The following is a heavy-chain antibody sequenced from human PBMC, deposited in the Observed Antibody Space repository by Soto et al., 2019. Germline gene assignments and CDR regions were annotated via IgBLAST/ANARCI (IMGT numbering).Heavy chain of an antibody. CDR3: GSWFGELLYGYYFDY. J-gene: IGHJ4*02. Sequence: SETLSLTCTVSGGSISSSSYYWGWIRQPPGKGLEWIGSIYYSGSTYYNPSLKSRVTISVDTSKNQFSLKLSSVTAADTAVSYCGSWFGELLYGYYFDYRGQGALVNVSS. V-gene: IGHV4-39*01. D-gene: IGHD3-10*01. CDR2: IYYSGST. CDR1: GGSISSSSYY.